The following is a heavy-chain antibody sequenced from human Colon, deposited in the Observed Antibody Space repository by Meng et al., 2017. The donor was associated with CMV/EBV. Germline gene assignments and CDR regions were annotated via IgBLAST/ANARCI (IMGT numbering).Heavy chain of an antibody. Sequence: GGSLRLSCSASGFTFRSYSFTWVRQAPGKGLEWLSSISDTSTYIYYADSVKGRFTISRDNTKNSVFLQMDSLRAEDTALYYCAKGDIVVVPAATDISNDAFDIWGQGTMVTVSS. J-gene: IGHJ3*02. CDR1: GFTFRSYS. CDR3: AKGDIVVVPAATDISNDAFDI. CDR2: ISDTSTYI. V-gene: IGHV3-21*01. D-gene: IGHD2-2*01.